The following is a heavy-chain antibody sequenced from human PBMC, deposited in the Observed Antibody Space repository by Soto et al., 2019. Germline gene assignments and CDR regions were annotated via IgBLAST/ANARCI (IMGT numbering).Heavy chain of an antibody. J-gene: IGHJ4*02. CDR2: IYYSGIT. CDR3: ARGGGVYYFDY. V-gene: IGHV4-59*01. Sequence: SETLSHTCTVSGRSITSYYWSWVRQPPGKGLEWIGYIYYSGITDYNPSLKSRVTISVDTSKSQFSLKLSSVTAADTAVYYCARGGGVYYFDYWGQGTLVTVS. CDR1: GRSITSYY. D-gene: IGHD2-8*02.